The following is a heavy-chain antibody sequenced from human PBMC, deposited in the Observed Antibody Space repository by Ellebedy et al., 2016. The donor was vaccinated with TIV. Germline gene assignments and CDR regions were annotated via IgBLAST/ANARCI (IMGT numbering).Heavy chain of an antibody. CDR1: GFTSTGYY. Sequence: ASVKVSCKTSGFTSTGYYLHWARRAPGQGLEWMGWINPKSGGSISAQKFQGRVSITRDTSISTAYMELSGLTYDDTAIYYCATDGVVRPDARLVSNAFDIWGQGTMVTVSS. CDR2: INPKSGGS. V-gene: IGHV1-2*02. D-gene: IGHD2-2*01. J-gene: IGHJ3*02. CDR3: ATDGVVRPDARLVSNAFDI.